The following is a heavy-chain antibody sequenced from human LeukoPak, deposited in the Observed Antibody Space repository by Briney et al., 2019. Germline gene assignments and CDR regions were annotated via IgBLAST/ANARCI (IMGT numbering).Heavy chain of an antibody. Sequence: PGRSLRLSCAASGFTFSSYSMNWVRQAPGKGLEWVSSISSSSSYIYYADSVKGRFTISRDNAKNSLYLQMNSLRAEDTAVYYCARVAGSDYSNPWGQGTLVTVSS. CDR2: ISSSSSYI. J-gene: IGHJ5*02. CDR3: ARVAGSDYSNP. V-gene: IGHV3-21*01. D-gene: IGHD4-11*01. CDR1: GFTFSSYS.